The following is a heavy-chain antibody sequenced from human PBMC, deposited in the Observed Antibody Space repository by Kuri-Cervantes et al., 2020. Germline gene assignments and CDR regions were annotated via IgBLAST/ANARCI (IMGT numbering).Heavy chain of an antibody. V-gene: IGHV1-69*13. J-gene: IGHJ4*02. CDR1: GGTFSSYA. Sequence: SVKVSCKASGGTFSSYAINWVRQAPGQGLEWMGGIIPIFGTANYAQKFQGRVTITADESTSTAYMELSSLRSEDTAVYYCARVSGIAVAGNPDYWGQGTLVTVSS. CDR2: IIPIFGTA. CDR3: ARVSGIAVAGNPDY. D-gene: IGHD6-19*01.